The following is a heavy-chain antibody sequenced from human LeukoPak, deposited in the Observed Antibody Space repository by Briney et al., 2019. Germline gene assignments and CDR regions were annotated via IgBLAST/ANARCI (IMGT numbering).Heavy chain of an antibody. CDR1: GFTFSSYA. Sequence: GGSLGLSCAASGFTFSSYAMSWVRQAPGKGLEWVSAISGSGGSTYYADSVKGRFTISRDNSKNTLYLQMNSLRAEDTAVYYCAKGRYDILTGFLRFRGQGTLVTVSS. D-gene: IGHD3-9*01. CDR2: ISGSGGST. V-gene: IGHV3-23*01. J-gene: IGHJ4*02. CDR3: AKGRYDILTGFLRF.